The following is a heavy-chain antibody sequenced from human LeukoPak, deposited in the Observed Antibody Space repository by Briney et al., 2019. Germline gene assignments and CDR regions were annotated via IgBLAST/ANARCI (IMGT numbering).Heavy chain of an antibody. D-gene: IGHD3-10*01. CDR1: GFTFTSSA. V-gene: IGHV1-58*01. Sequence: ASVKVSCKASGFTFTSSAVQWVRQARGQRLEWIGWIVVGSGNTNYAQKFQERVTITRDMSKSTAYMELRSLRSEDTAVYYCAAALVSGSYTYWGQGTLVTVSS. CDR2: IVVGSGNT. CDR3: AAALVSGSYTY. J-gene: IGHJ4*02.